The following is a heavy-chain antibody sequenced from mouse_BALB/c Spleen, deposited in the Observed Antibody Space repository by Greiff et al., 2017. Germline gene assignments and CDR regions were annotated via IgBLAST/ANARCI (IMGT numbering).Heavy chain of an antibody. CDR3: ARSGTGYAMDY. D-gene: IGHD4-1*01. Sequence: VQLKQSGAELVKPGASVKLSCTASGFNITDTYMHWVKQRPEQGLEWIGRIDTANGNTRYDPKFQGKATITADASSNTAYLQLSSLTSEDTAVYDSARSGTGYAMDYWGQGTSVTVSS. CDR2: IDTANGNT. J-gene: IGHJ4*01. V-gene: IGHV14-3*02. CDR1: GFNITDTY.